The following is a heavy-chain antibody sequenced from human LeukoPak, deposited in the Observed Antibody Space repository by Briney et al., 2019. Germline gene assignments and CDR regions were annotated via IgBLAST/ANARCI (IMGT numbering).Heavy chain of an antibody. Sequence: PGGSLRLSCAASGFTFSSYAMHWVRQAPGKGLEWVSGIIWSGGSTGYADSVKGRFTISRDNAKNSLYLQMNSLRAEDTALYYCARDDYGSGSWNDYWGQGTLVTVSS. CDR3: ARDDYGSGSWNDY. V-gene: IGHV3-20*04. J-gene: IGHJ4*02. CDR1: GFTFSSYA. D-gene: IGHD3-10*01. CDR2: IIWSGGST.